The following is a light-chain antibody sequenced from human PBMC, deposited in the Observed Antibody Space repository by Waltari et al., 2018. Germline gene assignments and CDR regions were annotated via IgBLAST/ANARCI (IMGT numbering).Light chain of an antibody. V-gene: IGKV3-11*01. CDR3: QQRSNWPPLT. J-gene: IGKJ4*01. CDR2: DAS. Sequence: EIVLTQSPATLSLSPGERATLSCRASQSVSSHLAWYQQKPGQAPRLLIYDASNRATGVPVRFSGSGSGTDFTLTISSLEPEDCAVYYCQQRSNWPPLTFGGGTKVEIK. CDR1: QSVSSH.